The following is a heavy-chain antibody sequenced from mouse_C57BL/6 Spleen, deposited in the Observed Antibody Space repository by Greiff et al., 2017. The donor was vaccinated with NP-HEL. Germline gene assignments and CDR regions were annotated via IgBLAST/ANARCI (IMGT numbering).Heavy chain of an antibody. CDR1: GYAFSSSW. CDR3: ARYEDLDY. Sequence: QVQLQQSGPELVKPGASVKISCTASGYAFSSSWMNWVKQRPGKGLEWIGRIYPGDGDTNYNGKFKGKATLTADKSSSTAYMQLSSLTSEDSAVYFCARYEDLDYWGQGTTLTVSS. D-gene: IGHD2-3*01. J-gene: IGHJ2*01. V-gene: IGHV1-82*01. CDR2: IYPGDGDT.